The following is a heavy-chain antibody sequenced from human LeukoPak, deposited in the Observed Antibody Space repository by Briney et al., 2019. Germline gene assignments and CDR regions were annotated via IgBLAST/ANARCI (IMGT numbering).Heavy chain of an antibody. CDR2: IIPIFGTA. J-gene: IGHJ4*02. CDR1: GGTFSSYA. CDR3: ATISDRSGYSLY. Sequence: SVKVSCKASGGTFSSYAISWVRQAPGQGLEWMGGIIPIFGTANYAQKFQGRVTITADESTSTAYMELSSLRSEDTAVYYCATISDRSGYSLYWGQGTLVTVSS. V-gene: IGHV1-69*13. D-gene: IGHD3-22*01.